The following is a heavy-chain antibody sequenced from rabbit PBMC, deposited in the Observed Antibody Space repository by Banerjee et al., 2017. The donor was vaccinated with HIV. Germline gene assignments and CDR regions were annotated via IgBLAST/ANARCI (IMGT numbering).Heavy chain of an antibody. J-gene: IGHJ4*01. CDR3: ARVGYTYGYSYAYDLNL. CDR1: GFSFSSSYW. V-gene: IGHV1S45*01. Sequence: QEQLEESGGDLVKPEGSLTLTCTASGFSFSSSYWICWVRQAPGKGLEWIACVDIVTGSTAYASWAKGRFTISRTSSTTVTLQMTSLTAADTATYFCARVGYTYGYSYAYDLNLWGPGTLVTVS. CDR2: VDIVTGST. D-gene: IGHD6-1*01.